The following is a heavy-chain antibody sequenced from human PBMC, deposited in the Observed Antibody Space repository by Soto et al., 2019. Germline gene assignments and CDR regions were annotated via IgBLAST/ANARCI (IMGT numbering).Heavy chain of an antibody. D-gene: IGHD2-15*01. CDR2: IDPSDSYT. CDR1: GYSFTSYW. V-gene: IGHV5-10-1*01. CDR3: ARHSGGNNNWFDP. J-gene: IGHJ5*02. Sequence: PGESLKIPCKGSGYSFTSYWISWVRQMPGKGLEWMGRIDPSDSYTNYSPSFQGHVTISADKSISTAYLQWSSLKASDTAMYYCARHSGGNNNWFDPWGQGTLVTVSS.